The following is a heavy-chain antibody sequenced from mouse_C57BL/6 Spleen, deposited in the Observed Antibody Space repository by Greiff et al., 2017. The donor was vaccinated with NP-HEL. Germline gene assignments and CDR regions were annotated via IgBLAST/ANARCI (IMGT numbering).Heavy chain of an antibody. CDR2: INPNNGGT. CDR1: GYTFTDYN. D-gene: IGHD1-1*01. V-gene: IGHV1-22*01. J-gene: IGHJ2*01. CDR3: ANEGPITTYGY. Sequence: EVKLQESGPELVKPGASVKMSCKASGYTFTDYNMHWVKQSPGKSLEWIGYINPNNGGTSYNQKFKGKATLTVTKSSSTAYMELSSLTSVDSAVYYCANEGPITTYGYWGQGTTLTVSS.